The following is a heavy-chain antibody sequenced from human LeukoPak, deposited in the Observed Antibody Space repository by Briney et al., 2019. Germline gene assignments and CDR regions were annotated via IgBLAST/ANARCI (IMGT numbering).Heavy chain of an antibody. CDR1: GYTFSGYY. CDR2: INPNTGGT. Sequence: ASVKVSCKASGYTFSGYYLHWVRQAPGQGLEWRGWINPNTGGTNYAQKFQGRVTMTGDTSISTAYMEVSSLRSDDTAVYYCARDVRLAVAAPDFWGQGTLVTVSS. D-gene: IGHD6-19*01. CDR3: ARDVRLAVAAPDF. J-gene: IGHJ4*02. V-gene: IGHV1-2*02.